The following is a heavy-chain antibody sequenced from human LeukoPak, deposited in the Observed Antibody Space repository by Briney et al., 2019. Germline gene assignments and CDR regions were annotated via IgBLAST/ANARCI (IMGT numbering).Heavy chain of an antibody. CDR2: ISSSSSTI. D-gene: IGHD3-22*01. CDR3: ARGLPRYYYDSSGYSHFDY. J-gene: IGHJ4*02. CDR1: GFTFSSYS. Sequence: PGGSLRLSCAASGFTFSSYSMNWVRQAPGKGLEWVSYISSSSSTIYYADSVKGRFTISRDNAKNSLYLQMNSLRAEDTAVYYCARGLPRYYYDSSGYSHFDYWGQGTLVTVSS. V-gene: IGHV3-48*04.